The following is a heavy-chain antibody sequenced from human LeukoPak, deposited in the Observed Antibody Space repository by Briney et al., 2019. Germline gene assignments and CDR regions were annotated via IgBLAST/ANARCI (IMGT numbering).Heavy chain of an antibody. J-gene: IGHJ4*02. CDR1: GYNFITYG. CDR3: ARAPSFWSGYFD. D-gene: IGHD3-3*01. CDR2: ISADNGNT. V-gene: IGHV1-18*01. Sequence: ASVKVSCKASGYNFITYGITWVRQAPGQGLEWLGWISADNGNTNYAQKVQDRVTMITDTSTSTAYMELRSLRSDDTAVYYCARAPSFWSGYFDWGQGTLVTVSS.